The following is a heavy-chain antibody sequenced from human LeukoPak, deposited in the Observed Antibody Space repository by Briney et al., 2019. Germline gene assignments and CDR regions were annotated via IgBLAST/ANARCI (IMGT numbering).Heavy chain of an antibody. Sequence: TGGSLRLSCAVAGFTFSSYKVNWVRHAPGKGLEWASTISRSGISIYYADSVKGRFTISRDNAKNSLYLQMNALRAEDTAVYYCARRGRITIFGVELHYYYYMDVWGKGTTVTVSS. CDR1: GFTFSSYK. D-gene: IGHD3-3*01. V-gene: IGHV3-48*03. J-gene: IGHJ6*03. CDR3: ARRGRITIFGVELHYYYYMDV. CDR2: ISRSGISI.